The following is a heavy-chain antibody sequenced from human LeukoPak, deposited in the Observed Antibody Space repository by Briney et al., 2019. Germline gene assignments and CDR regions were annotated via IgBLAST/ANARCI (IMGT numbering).Heavy chain of an antibody. CDR1: GGTFSSYA. V-gene: IGHV1-69*04. Sequence: SVKISCKASGGTFSSYAISWVRQAPGQGLEWMGRIIPILGIANYAQKFQGRVTITADKSTSTAYMELSSLRSEDTAVCYCARDTVTSPGTCDYWGQGTLVTVSS. J-gene: IGHJ4*02. CDR2: IIPILGIA. CDR3: ARDTVTSPGTCDY. D-gene: IGHD4-17*01.